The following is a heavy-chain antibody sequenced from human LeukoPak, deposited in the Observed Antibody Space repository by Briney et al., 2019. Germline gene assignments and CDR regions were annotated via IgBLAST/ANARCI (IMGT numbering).Heavy chain of an antibody. Sequence: PGGSLRLSCAASGFSISDHYMDWVRQAPGKGLEWVGRTRTKAKSYTIEYGASVKGRFTISRDESQNSLYLQMNSLKTEDTAVYYCTRLYSGSYYYCMDVWGQGTTVTVSS. D-gene: IGHD1-26*01. V-gene: IGHV3-72*01. J-gene: IGHJ6*02. CDR1: GFSISDHY. CDR3: TRLYSGSYYYCMDV. CDR2: TRTKAKSYTI.